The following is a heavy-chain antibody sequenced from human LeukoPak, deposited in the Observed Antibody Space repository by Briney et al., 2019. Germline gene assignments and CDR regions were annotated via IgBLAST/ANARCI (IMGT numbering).Heavy chain of an antibody. J-gene: IGHJ4*02. CDR1: GGSISSSSYY. CDR2: IYDSEST. CDR3: ARASPYYDLLTGYYPHFDY. V-gene: IGHV4-39*07. D-gene: IGHD3-9*01. Sequence: SETLSLTCTVSGGSISSSSYYCGWIRQPPGKGLGWIGSIYDSESTYYNPSLKSRVTISVDTSKNQFSLKLRSVTAADTAVYYCARASPYYDLLTGYYPHFDYWGQGTLVTVSS.